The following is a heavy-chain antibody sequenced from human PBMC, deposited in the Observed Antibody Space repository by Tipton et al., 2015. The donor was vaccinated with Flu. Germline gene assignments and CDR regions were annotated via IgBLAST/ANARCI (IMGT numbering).Heavy chain of an antibody. CDR3: ARMMLTQYSYCTMDV. J-gene: IGHJ6*02. CDR2: IYYSGTT. V-gene: IGHV4-39*07. D-gene: IGHD2/OR15-2a*01. CDR1: GGSVTIRGYC. Sequence: GLVKPSETLSLTCSVSGGSVTIRGYCWGWFRRPPGKGLEYIGTIYYSGTTYHNPSLKSRLSLSMDASRNQFSLGLSSVTDADTAVYYCARMMLTQYSYCTMDVWGQGTAVAVAS.